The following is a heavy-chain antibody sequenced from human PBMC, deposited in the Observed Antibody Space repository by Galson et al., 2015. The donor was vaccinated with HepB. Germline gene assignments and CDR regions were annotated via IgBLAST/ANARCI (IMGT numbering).Heavy chain of an antibody. Sequence: SLRLSCAASGFTFSSYRMHWVRQAPGKGLEWVAVIWYDGSNKYYADSVKGRFTISRDNSKNTLYLQMNSLRAEDTAVYYCARRTGIAVARGAGYYYYMDVWGKGTTVTVSS. CDR2: IWYDGSNK. J-gene: IGHJ6*03. V-gene: IGHV3-33*01. D-gene: IGHD6-19*01. CDR1: GFTFSSYR. CDR3: ARRTGIAVARGAGYYYYMDV.